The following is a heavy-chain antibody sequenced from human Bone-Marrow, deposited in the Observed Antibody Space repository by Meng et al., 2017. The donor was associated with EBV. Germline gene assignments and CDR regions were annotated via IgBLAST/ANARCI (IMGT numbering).Heavy chain of an antibody. CDR2: IIPIFGTA. D-gene: IGHD1-14*01. V-gene: IGHV1-69*01. J-gene: IGHJ4*02. Sequence: QGRLVTSGEGVKKPGPPVKVPCKASGGTLSSYAISWVRQAPGQGLKWMGGIIPIFGTANYAQKFQGRVTITADESTSTAYMELSSLRSEDTAVYYCARGGNRELHFDYWGQGTLVTVSS. CDR1: GGTLSSYA. CDR3: ARGGNRELHFDY.